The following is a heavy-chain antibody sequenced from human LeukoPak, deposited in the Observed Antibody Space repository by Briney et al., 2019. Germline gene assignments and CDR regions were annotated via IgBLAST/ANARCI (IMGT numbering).Heavy chain of an antibody. J-gene: IGHJ6*04. CDR1: GGSISSSNW. D-gene: IGHD2-15*01. CDR3: ARASDGYQYCSGGSCYPLYGMDV. V-gene: IGHV4-4*02. Sequence: PSETLSLTCAVSGGSISSSNWWSWVRQPPGKGLEWIGEIYHSGSTNYNPSPKSRVTISVDKSKNQFSLKLSSVTAADTAVYYCARASDGYQYCSGGSCYPLYGMDVWGKGTTVTVSS. CDR2: IYHSGST.